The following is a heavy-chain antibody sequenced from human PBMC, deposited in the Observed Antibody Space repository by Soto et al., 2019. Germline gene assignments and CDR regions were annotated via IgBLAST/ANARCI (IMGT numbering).Heavy chain of an antibody. Sequence: QVQLVQSGAEVKKPGASVKVSCKASGYTFTSYDINWVRHATGQGLEWMGWMNPNSGNTGYAQKFQGRVTMTRNTSMSTAYMELSSLRSEDTAVYYCARERSAAGTGWFDPWGQGPLVTASS. CDR2: MNPNSGNT. V-gene: IGHV1-8*01. D-gene: IGHD6-13*01. CDR1: GYTFTSYD. CDR3: ARERSAAGTGWFDP. J-gene: IGHJ5*02.